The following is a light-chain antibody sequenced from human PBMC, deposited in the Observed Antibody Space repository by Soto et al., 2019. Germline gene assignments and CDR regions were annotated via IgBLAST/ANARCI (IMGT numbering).Light chain of an antibody. CDR2: EVT. V-gene: IGLV2-8*01. J-gene: IGLJ3*02. CDR1: SSDVGGYNY. Sequence: QSALTQPPSASASPGQSVTISCTGTSSDVGGYNYVSWYQQHPGIAPKVMIYEVTKRPSGVPDRFSGSKSGNTASLTVSGLQAEDEADYYCSSYAGSNNGVFGGGTKLTVL. CDR3: SSYAGSNNGV.